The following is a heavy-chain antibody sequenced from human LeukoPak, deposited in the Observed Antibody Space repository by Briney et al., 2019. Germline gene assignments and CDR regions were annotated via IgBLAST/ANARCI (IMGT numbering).Heavy chain of an antibody. V-gene: IGHV4-34*01. D-gene: IGHD1-26*01. J-gene: IGHJ6*03. CDR3: AREKYSGSYGGGYYMDV. CDR2: INHSGST. Sequence: SETLSLTCAVYGGSFSGYYYNWIRQPPGKGLEWIGEINHSGSTNYNPSLKSRVTISVDTSKNQFSLKLSSVTAADTAVYYCAREKYSGSYGGGYYMDVWGKGTTVTVSS. CDR1: GGSFSGYY.